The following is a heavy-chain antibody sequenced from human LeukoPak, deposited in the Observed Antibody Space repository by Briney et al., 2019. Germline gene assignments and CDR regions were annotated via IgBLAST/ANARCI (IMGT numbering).Heavy chain of an antibody. CDR1: GFTFSSYA. CDR3: AKDYGSSTSWHYYYYMDV. CDR2: ISGSGGST. Sequence: GGSLRLSCAASGFTFSSYAMSWVRQAPGKGLEWVSAISGSGGSTYYADSVKGRFTISRDNSKNTLYLQMNSLRAEDTAVYYCAKDYGSSTSWHYYYYMDVWGKGTTVTVSS. D-gene: IGHD2-2*01. V-gene: IGHV3-23*01. J-gene: IGHJ6*03.